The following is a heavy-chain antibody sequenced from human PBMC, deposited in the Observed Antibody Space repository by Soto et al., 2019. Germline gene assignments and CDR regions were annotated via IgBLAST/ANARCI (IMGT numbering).Heavy chain of an antibody. CDR2: ISGSGGSP. V-gene: IGHV3-23*01. CDR1: GFTFSSYA. Sequence: PGGSLRLSCAASGFTFSSYAMSWVRQAPGKGLEWVSAISGSGGSPYYADSVKGRFTISRDNSKNTLYLQMNSLRAEDTAVYYCAKDHRTSYLLYYFDYWGQGTLVTVSS. J-gene: IGHJ4*02. D-gene: IGHD1-26*01. CDR3: AKDHRTSYLLYYFDY.